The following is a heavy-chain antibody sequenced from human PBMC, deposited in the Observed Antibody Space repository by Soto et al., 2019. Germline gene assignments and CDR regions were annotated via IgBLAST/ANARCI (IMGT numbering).Heavy chain of an antibody. CDR3: ARVGSVLAVAGDFDY. J-gene: IGHJ4*02. CDR2: ISYDGSTK. V-gene: IGHV3-30-3*01. CDR1: GFTFSSYA. D-gene: IGHD6-19*01. Sequence: PGGSLRLSCAASGFTFSSYAIYWVRQAPGKGLEWVAVISYDGSTKYYADSVKGRFTISRDNSKNTLYLQMNSLRTEDTAVYYCARVGSVLAVAGDFDYWGQGT.